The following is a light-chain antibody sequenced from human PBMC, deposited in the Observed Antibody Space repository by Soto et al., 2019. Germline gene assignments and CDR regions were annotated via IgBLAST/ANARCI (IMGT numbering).Light chain of an antibody. CDR2: WAS. CDR1: STLLYGANNKDQ. CDR3: QEYYSMPWT. Sequence: DIVMTQSPDSLAVSLGERATINFRSSSTLLYGANNKDQLTWYQQKPGQPPKLLIYWASTRESGVPGRLSGSGSGTDFTLTISTLQAEDVAVYYYQEYYSMPWTFGQGTKVEIK. J-gene: IGKJ1*01. V-gene: IGKV4-1*01.